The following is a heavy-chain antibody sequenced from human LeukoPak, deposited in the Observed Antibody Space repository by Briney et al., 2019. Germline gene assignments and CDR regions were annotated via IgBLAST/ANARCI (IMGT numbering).Heavy chain of an antibody. CDR1: GSTFDDYG. CDR3: AREGRVSGYDFDC. CDR2: INSDGSSI. J-gene: IGHJ4*02. D-gene: IGHD5-12*01. Sequence: HAGGSLRLSCAAPGSTFDDYGMSWVRQAPGKGLVWVSRINSDGSSITYAGSVKGRFTISRDNAKDTLYLQMNSLRVEDTAVYYCAREGRVSGYDFDCWGQGTLVTVSS. V-gene: IGHV3-74*03.